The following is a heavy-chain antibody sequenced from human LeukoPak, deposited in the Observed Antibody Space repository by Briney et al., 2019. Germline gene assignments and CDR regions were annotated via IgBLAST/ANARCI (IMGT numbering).Heavy chain of an antibody. CDR2: ISGSGGST. CDR3: ATLSGYDFWSGYYDY. Sequence: GGSLRLSCAASGFTVSSYAMSWVRQAPGKGLEWVSSISGSGGSTYYADSVKGRFTISRDNSKNTLYLQMNSLRAEDTAVYYCATLSGYDFWSGYYDYWGQGTLVTVSS. V-gene: IGHV3-23*01. J-gene: IGHJ4*02. D-gene: IGHD3-3*01. CDR1: GFTVSSYA.